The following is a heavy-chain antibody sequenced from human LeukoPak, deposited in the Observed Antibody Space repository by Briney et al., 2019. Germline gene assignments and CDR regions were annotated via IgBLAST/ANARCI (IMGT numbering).Heavy chain of an antibody. CDR3: ARDEWGDAFDI. D-gene: IGHD1-26*01. Sequence: GGSLRLSCAASGFTFSSYSMNWVRQAPGKGLGWVSSISSSSYIHSADSVRGRFTISRDNAKNSLFLQMNSLRAEDTAVYYCARDEWGDAFDIWGQGTMVTVFS. J-gene: IGHJ3*02. CDR2: ISSSSYI. CDR1: GFTFSSYS. V-gene: IGHV3-21*01.